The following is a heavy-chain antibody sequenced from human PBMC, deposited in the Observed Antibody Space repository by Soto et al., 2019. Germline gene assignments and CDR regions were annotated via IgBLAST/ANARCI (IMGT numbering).Heavy chain of an antibody. CDR2: INHSGST. J-gene: IGHJ4*02. V-gene: IGHV4-34*01. D-gene: IGHD2-2*01. Sequence: ETLSLTCAVYGGSFSGYYWSWIRQPPGKGLEWIGEINHSGSTNYNPSLKSRVTISVDTSKNQFSLKLSSVTAADTAVYYCARASRDIVVVPAAMDYWGQGTLVTVSS. CDR3: ARASRDIVVVPAAMDY. CDR1: GGSFSGYY.